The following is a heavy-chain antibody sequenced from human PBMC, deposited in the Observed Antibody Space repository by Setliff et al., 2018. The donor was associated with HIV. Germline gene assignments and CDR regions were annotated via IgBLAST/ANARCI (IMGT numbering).Heavy chain of an antibody. D-gene: IGHD4-17*01. CDR1: GFTVSSNY. V-gene: IGHV3-23*03. Sequence: GGSLRLSCAASGFTVSSNYMSWVRQAPGKGLEWVSVIYSGGSYTYYADSVKGRFTISRDNSQNTLYLQMNGLRVEDAAVYYCVKGAPDYDTNPFYYYFYMHVWGKGTTVTVSS. CDR2: IYSGGSYT. J-gene: IGHJ6*03. CDR3: VKGAPDYDTNPFYYYFYMHV.